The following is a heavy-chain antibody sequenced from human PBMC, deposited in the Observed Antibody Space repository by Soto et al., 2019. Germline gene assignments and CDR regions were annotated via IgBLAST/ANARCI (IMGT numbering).Heavy chain of an antibody. Sequence: PGGSLRLSCAASGFTFSSYWMHWVRQAPGKGLVWVSRINSDGGSTSYADSVKGRFTISRDNAKNTLYLQMNSLRAEDTAVYYCWGYSYVLPYYYYYGMDVWGQGTTVTVSS. CDR1: GFTFSSYW. CDR2: INSDGGST. D-gene: IGHD5-18*01. J-gene: IGHJ6*02. V-gene: IGHV3-74*01. CDR3: WGYSYVLPYYYYYGMDV.